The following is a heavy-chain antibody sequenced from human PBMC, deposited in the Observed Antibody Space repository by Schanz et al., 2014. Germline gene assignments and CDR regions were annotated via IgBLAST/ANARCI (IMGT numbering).Heavy chain of an antibody. D-gene: IGHD3-9*01. CDR3: ARDHPHRGVTGYYNDV. Sequence: LVESGGGLVQPGGSLRLSCAASEFTFSRQSMNWVRQAPGKGPEWLSYISSTSSTIYYADSVRGRFTISRDNAKNSLYLQMNSLRDEDTAVYYCARDHPHRGVTGYYNDVWGQGTSVTVSS. V-gene: IGHV3-48*02. CDR1: EFTFSRQS. J-gene: IGHJ6*02. CDR2: ISSTSSTI.